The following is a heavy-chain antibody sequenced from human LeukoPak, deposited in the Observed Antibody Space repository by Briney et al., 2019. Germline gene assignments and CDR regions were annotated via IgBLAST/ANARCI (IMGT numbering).Heavy chain of an antibody. J-gene: IGHJ4*02. CDR1: GFAFEEHC. CDR2: INWGGGST. CDR3: ARAHITSPFYFDY. Sequence: GGSLRLSCTASGFAFEEHCMSWVRQVPGKGLEWVSGINWGGGSTGYADPLRGRFTISRDNAKNSLYLQMDSLRAEDTALYYCARAHITSPFYFDYWGQGTLVTVSS. D-gene: IGHD2-2*01. V-gene: IGHV3-20*04.